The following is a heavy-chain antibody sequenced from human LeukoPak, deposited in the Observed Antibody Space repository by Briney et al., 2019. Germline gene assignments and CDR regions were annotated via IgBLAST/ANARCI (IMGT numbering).Heavy chain of an antibody. CDR3: ARDPYGMDV. Sequence: SETLSLTCTVSGGSVSSSGYYWSWIRQPPGKGLEWIAYIYYSGSTNYNPSLKSRVPISVDTSKNQFSLKMRSVTAADTAVYYCARDPYGMDVWGKGTTVTVSS. V-gene: IGHV4-61*08. CDR2: IYYSGST. J-gene: IGHJ6*04. CDR1: GGSVSSSGYY.